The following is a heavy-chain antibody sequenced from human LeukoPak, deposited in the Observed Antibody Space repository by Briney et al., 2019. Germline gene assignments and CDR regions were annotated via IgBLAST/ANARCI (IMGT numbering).Heavy chain of an antibody. J-gene: IGHJ6*03. CDR1: GGSISSGSYY. CDR2: IYTSGST. V-gene: IGHV4-61*02. CDR3: ARSVLDPDYYYYMDV. Sequence: SETLSLTCTVSGGSISSGSYYWSWIRQPAGKGLEWIGRIYTSGSTNYNPSLKCRVTISVDTSKNQFSLKLSSVTAADTAVYYCARSVLDPDYYYYMDVWGKGTTVTVSS.